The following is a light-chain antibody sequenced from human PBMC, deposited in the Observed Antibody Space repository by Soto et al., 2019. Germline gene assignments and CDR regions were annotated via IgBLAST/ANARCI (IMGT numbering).Light chain of an antibody. CDR2: GAS. CDR1: QSVSAN. V-gene: IGKV3-15*01. Sequence: EIVMAQSPATLSVSPGERATLSCRASQSVSANLAWYQQKPGQPPRLLIYGASTRATGVPASFSGSGSGTEFTLTISSLQSEDFAVYYCQQYNSRPLTFGGGTTVEIK. J-gene: IGKJ4*01. CDR3: QQYNSRPLT.